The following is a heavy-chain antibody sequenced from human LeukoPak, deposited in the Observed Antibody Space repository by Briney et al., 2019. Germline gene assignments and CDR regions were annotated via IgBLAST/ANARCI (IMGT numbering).Heavy chain of an antibody. CDR2: IYYSGST. CDR3: ARGLGMDV. Sequence: SETLSLTCTVSGGSISSSSYYWGWIRQPPGKGLEWIGSIYYSGSTYYNPSLKSRVTISVDTSKNQFSLKLSSVTAADTAVYYCARGLGMDVWGQGTTVTVS. J-gene: IGHJ6*02. V-gene: IGHV4-39*07. CDR1: GGSISSSSYY.